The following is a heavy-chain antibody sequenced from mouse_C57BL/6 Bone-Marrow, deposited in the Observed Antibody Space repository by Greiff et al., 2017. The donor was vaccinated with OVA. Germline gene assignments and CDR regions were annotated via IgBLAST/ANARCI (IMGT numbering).Heavy chain of an antibody. CDR1: GFSFTTYA. CDR2: ISRESSNFET. Sequence: EVKVVESGGGLVQPKGSLKLSCAASGFSFTTYAMNWVRQAPGKGLEWVARISRESSNFETYYDVSVKDRFTISRDDSESTLYLQMNHFKTEDTAMDDCVRPVNGDYGSQFAYWGKGTLVTVSA. V-gene: IGHV10-1*01. D-gene: IGHD2-1*01. J-gene: IGHJ3*01. CDR3: VRPVNGDYGSQFAY.